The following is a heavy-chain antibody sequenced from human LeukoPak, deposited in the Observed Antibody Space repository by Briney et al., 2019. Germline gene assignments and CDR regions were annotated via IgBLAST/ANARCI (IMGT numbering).Heavy chain of an antibody. CDR3: AGHHPRNTVDF. CDR2: ISDIGSI. D-gene: IGHD2-8*02. Sequence: SETLSLTCTVSGGSISSYYWGWIRQPPGKGLEWIAYISDIGSINYNPSLKSRVTLSLDTSKNQFSLKLSSVTAADTAVYYCAGHHPRNTVDFWAQGTLVTVSS. J-gene: IGHJ4*02. V-gene: IGHV4-59*08. CDR1: GGSISSYY.